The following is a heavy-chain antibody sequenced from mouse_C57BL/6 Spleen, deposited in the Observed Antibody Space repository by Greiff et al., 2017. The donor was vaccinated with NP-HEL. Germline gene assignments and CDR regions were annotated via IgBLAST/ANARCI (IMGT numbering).Heavy chain of an antibody. D-gene: IGHD2-4*01. CDR1: GYTFTDYY. CDR2: INPNNGGT. Sequence: EVQLQQSGPELVKPGASVKISCKASGYTFTDYYMNWVKQSHGKSLEWIGDINPNNGGTSYNQKFKGKATLTVDKSSSTAYMELRSLTSEDSAVYYCANDFWFADWGQGTLVTVSA. J-gene: IGHJ3*01. CDR3: ANDFWFAD. V-gene: IGHV1-26*01.